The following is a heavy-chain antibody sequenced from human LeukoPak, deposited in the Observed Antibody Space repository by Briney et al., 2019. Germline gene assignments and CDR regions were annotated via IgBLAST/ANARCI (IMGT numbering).Heavy chain of an antibody. CDR1: GFSVTNNY. CDR3: AKYTSGTSYRGLDQ. D-gene: IGHD3-10*01. J-gene: IGHJ4*01. Sequence: GGSLRLSCAVSGFSVTNNYMSWVRQAPGKGLEWVSVFYVGGATYYADSVKGRFTISRDDSKNTVYLQMNSLRAEDTAVYSCAKYTSGTSYRGLDQWGHGTLVTVSS. V-gene: IGHV3-53*01. CDR2: FYVGGAT.